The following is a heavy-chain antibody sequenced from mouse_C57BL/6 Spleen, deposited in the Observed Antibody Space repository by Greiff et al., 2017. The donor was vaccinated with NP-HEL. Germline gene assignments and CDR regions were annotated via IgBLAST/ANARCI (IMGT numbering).Heavy chain of an antibody. V-gene: IGHV1-61*01. D-gene: IGHD1-1*01. J-gene: IGHJ3*01. CDR1: GYTFTSYW. Sequence: VQLQQPGAELVRPGSSVKLSCKASGYTFTSYWMDWVKQRPGQGLEWIGNIYPSDSETHYNQKFKDKATLTVDKSSSTAYMQLSSLTSEDSAVYYCARSTTVVATPFAYWGQGTLVTVSA. CDR2: IYPSDSET. CDR3: ARSTTVVATPFAY.